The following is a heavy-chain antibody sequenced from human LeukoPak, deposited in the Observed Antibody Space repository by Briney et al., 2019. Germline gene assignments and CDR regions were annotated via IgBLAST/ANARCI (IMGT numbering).Heavy chain of an antibody. CDR3: ARGQTIVGAAGDF. D-gene: IGHD1-26*01. J-gene: IGHJ4*02. CDR1: RGSFSGYH. V-gene: IGHV4-34*01. CDR2: INHSGST. Sequence: SETLSLTRVVYRGSFSGYHWSWIRQPPGKGLEWIGEINHSGSTNYNPSLKSRVTISVDTSKNQFSLKLSSVTAADTAVYYCARGQTIVGAAGDFWGQGTLVTVSS.